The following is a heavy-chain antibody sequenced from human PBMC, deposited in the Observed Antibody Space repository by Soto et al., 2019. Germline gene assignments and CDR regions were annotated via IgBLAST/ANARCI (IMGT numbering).Heavy chain of an antibody. CDR2: IYYSGST. CDR1: GGSISSGGYY. V-gene: IGHV4-31*03. CDR3: ARVSSSPLNFDY. D-gene: IGHD6-13*01. J-gene: IGHJ4*02. Sequence: PSETLSLTCTVSGGSISSGGYYWSWIRQHPGKGLEWIGYIYYSGSTYYNPSLKSRVTISVDTSKNQFSLKLSSVTAADTAVYYCARVSSSPLNFDYSGQGTLVTVSS.